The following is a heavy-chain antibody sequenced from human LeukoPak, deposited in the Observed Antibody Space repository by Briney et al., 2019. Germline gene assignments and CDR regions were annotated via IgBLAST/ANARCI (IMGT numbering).Heavy chain of an antibody. D-gene: IGHD1-14*01. CDR1: GFTFDDYG. J-gene: IGHJ4*02. CDR2: INWNGGST. Sequence: GGSLRLSCAASGFTFDDYGMSWVRQASGKGLEWVSGINWNGGSTGYADSVKGRFTISRDNAKNSLYLQMNSLRAEDAALYHCARGFSEHARTPWGYWGQGTLVTVSS. V-gene: IGHV3-20*01. CDR3: ARGFSEHARTPWGY.